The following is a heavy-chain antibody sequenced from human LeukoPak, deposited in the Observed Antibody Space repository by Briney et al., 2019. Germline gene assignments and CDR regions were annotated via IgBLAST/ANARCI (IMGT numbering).Heavy chain of an antibody. CDR3: AKPISGGLAVTADWFHP. V-gene: IGHV1-2*02. CDR2: INPNSGGT. J-gene: IGHJ5*01. D-gene: IGHD6-19*01. CDR1: GYTFTGYY. Sequence: GASVKVSCKASGYTFTGYYMHWVRQAPGQGLEWMGWINPNSGGTNYAQKFQGRVTMARDTSIGTAYMELNTLRADDTATYYCAKPISGGLAVTADWFHPWGQGTLVVVSS.